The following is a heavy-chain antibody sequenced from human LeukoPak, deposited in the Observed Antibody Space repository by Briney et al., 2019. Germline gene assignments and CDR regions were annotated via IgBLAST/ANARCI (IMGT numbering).Heavy chain of an antibody. CDR2: ISGSGGST. V-gene: IGHV3-23*01. J-gene: IGHJ4*02. D-gene: IGHD4-17*01. CDR1: GFTFSSYA. Sequence: GGSLRLSCAASGFTFSSYAMSWVRQAPGKGLEWVSAISGSGGSTYYADSVKGRFTISRDNSKNTLYLQMNSPRAEDTAVYYCAMQGSHDYGDYGFDYWGQGTLVTVSS. CDR3: AMQGSHDYGDYGFDY.